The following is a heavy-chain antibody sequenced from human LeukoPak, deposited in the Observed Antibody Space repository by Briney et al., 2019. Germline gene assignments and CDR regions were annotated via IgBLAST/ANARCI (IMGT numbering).Heavy chain of an antibody. CDR2: IYYSGST. CDR1: GGSISSYY. J-gene: IGHJ4*02. Sequence: KPSETLSLTCTVSGGSISSYYWSWIRQPPGKGLERIGYIYYSGSTNYNPSLKSRVTISVDTSKNQFSLKLSSVTAADTAVYYCAGGRDTAMGPFDYRGQGTLVTVSS. CDR3: AGGRDTAMGPFDY. D-gene: IGHD5-18*01. V-gene: IGHV4-59*01.